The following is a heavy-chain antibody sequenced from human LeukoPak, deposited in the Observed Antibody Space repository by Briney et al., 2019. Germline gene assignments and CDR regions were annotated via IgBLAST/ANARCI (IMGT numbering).Heavy chain of an antibody. CDR1: GGSFSGYY. V-gene: IGHV4-34*01. J-gene: IGHJ1*01. CDR2: INHSGST. CDR3: ASRRSRIAAAGIGHFQH. D-gene: IGHD6-13*01. Sequence: SETLSLTCAVYGGSFSGYYWSWIRQPPGKGLEWIGEINHSGSTNHNPSLKSRVTISVDTSKNQFSLKLSSVTAADTAVYYCASRRSRIAAAGIGHFQHWGQGTLVTVSS.